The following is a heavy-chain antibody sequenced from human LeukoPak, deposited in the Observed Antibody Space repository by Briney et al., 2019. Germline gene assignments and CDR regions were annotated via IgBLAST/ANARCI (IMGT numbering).Heavy chain of an antibody. CDR1: GGSISSSSYY. V-gene: IGHV4-39*01. D-gene: IGHD3-10*01. J-gene: IGHJ4*02. CDR2: IYYGGST. Sequence: SETLSLTCTVSGGSISSSSYYWGWIRQPPGKGLEWIGSIYYGGSTYYNPSLKSRVTISVGTSKNQFSLKLRSVTAADTAVYYCARHRSNYYGSGISYFDYWGQGTLVTVSS. CDR3: ARHRSNYYGSGISYFDY.